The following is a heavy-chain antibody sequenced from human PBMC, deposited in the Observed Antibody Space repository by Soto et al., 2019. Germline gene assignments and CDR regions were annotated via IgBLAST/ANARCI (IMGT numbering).Heavy chain of an antibody. CDR3: ARESGGYSSYFDY. CDR1: GLTFSNYW. Sequence: GGSLRLSCAGSGLTFSNYWIHWVRQAPGKGLAWVSRVSRDASSTTYADSVKGRFTISRDFAKNTVYLQMNSLRAEDTAVYYCARESGGYSSYFDYWGQGTLVTVSS. V-gene: IGHV3-74*01. J-gene: IGHJ4*02. CDR2: VSRDASST. D-gene: IGHD5-12*01.